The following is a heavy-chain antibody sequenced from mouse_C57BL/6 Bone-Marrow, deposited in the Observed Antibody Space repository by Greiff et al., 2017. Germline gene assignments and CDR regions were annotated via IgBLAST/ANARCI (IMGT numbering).Heavy chain of an antibody. V-gene: IGHV5-17*01. Sequence: EVQLQQSGGGLVKPGGSLKLSCAASGFTFSDYGMHWVSQAPEKGLEWVAYISRGGSTIYYAYTVQGSFTISRDKAKNTLFLQMTSLRSEDTALYYCASIYDDYDGAYWGQGTLVTVSA. CDR2: ISRGGSTI. J-gene: IGHJ3*01. CDR3: ASIYDDYDGAY. D-gene: IGHD2-4*01. CDR1: GFTFSDYG.